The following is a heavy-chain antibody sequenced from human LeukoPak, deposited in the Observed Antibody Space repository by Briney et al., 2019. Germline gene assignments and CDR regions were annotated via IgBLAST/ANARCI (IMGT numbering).Heavy chain of an antibody. V-gene: IGHV3-7*01. CDR2: IKHDGSEK. CDR3: VRESRTDYYGDF. D-gene: IGHD3-10*01. CDR1: GFTFSGFW. Sequence: PGGSLRLSCAVSGFTFSGFWMSWSRQAPGKGLEWVASIKHDGSEKYYVDSVRGRLTISRDNTKNSLYLQMSSLRAEDTAVYYCVRESRTDYYGDFWGQGTLVTVSS. J-gene: IGHJ4*02.